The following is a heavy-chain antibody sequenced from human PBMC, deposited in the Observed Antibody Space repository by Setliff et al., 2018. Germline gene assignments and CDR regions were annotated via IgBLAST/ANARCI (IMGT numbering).Heavy chain of an antibody. D-gene: IGHD6-19*01. J-gene: IGHJ4*02. CDR2: IFHSGST. CDR3: ARLRGYSSGWYFDY. CDR1: GYSISSGYY. Sequence: SETLSLTCAVSGYSISSGYYWGWIRQPPGKGLEWIGNIFHSGSTYYNPSLKSRVTISVDTSKNQFSLKLSSVTAADTAVYYCARLRGYSSGWYFDYWGQGTLVTVSS. V-gene: IGHV4-38-2*01.